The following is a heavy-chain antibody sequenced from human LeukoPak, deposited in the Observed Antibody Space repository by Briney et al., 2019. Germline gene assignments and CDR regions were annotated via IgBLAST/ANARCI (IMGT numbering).Heavy chain of an antibody. J-gene: IGHJ5*02. CDR2: IYYSGST. CDR3: AKGAGGFSYYNWFDP. CDR1: GGSISSYY. Sequence: SETLSLTCTVSGGSISSYYWSWIRQPPGKGLEWIGYIYYSGSTNYNPSLKSRVTISVDTSKNQFSLKLASVTAADTAIYYCAKGAGGFSYYNWFDPWGQGTLVTVSS. D-gene: IGHD5-18*01. V-gene: IGHV4-59*12.